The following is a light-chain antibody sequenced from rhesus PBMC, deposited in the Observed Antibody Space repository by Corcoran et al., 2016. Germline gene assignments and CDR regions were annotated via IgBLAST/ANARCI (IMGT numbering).Light chain of an antibody. CDR3: KQYNSAPCS. V-gene: IGKV1-21*01. CDR2: KAS. CDR1: QGISSW. J-gene: IGKJ2*01. Sequence: DIQMTQSPSSLSASVGDRVTITCRASQGISSWLAWYQQKPGKAPKLLIYKASSLQSGVPARVSGSGSGTDFPLTISSLQPEDFATYYYKQYNSAPCSFGQGTKVEIK.